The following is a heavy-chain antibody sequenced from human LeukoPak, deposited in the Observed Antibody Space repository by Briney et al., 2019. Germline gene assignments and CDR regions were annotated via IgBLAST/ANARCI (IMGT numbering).Heavy chain of an antibody. D-gene: IGHD2-2*03. CDR3: ARHGSAQDAFDI. Sequence: KPGGSLRLSCAASGFTFSSYSMNWVRQAPGKGLEWVSSISSSSSYIYYADSVKGRFTISRDNAKNSLYLQTNSLRAEDTAVYYCARHGSAQDAFDIWGQGTMVTVSS. J-gene: IGHJ3*02. V-gene: IGHV3-21*01. CDR2: ISSSSSYI. CDR1: GFTFSSYS.